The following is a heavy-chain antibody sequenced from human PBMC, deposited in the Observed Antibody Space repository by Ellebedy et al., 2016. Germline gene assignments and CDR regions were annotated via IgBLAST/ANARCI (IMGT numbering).Heavy chain of an antibody. D-gene: IGHD3-22*01. J-gene: IGHJ4*02. Sequence: SETLSLXCTVSGGSISSGGYYWSWIRQHPGKGLEWIGYIYYSGSTYYNPSLKSRVTISVDTSKNQFSLKLSSVTAADTAVYYCARGNYYDSSGYYYHFDYWGQGTLVTVSS. V-gene: IGHV4-31*03. CDR1: GGSISSGGYY. CDR3: ARGNYYDSSGYYYHFDY. CDR2: IYYSGST.